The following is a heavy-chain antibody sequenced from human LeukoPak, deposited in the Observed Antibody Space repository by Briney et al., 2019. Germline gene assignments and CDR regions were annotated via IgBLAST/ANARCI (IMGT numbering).Heavy chain of an antibody. Sequence: ASVKVSCKASGYTFTSYDINWVRQATGQGLEWMGWMNPNSGNTGYAQKFQGRVTMTRSTSISTAYMELSSLRSEDTAVYYCARGREIRGVILLLFDYWGQGTLVTVSS. CDR2: MNPNSGNT. CDR3: ARGREIRGVILLLFDY. D-gene: IGHD3-10*01. J-gene: IGHJ4*02. V-gene: IGHV1-8*01. CDR1: GYTFTSYD.